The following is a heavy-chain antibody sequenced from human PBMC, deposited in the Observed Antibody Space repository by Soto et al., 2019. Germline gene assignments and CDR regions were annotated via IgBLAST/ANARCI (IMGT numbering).Heavy chain of an antibody. CDR1: GFSFNMYW. CDR2: IKQDGGEK. CDR3: VRDQLILPADDFYYGVDV. Sequence: EVQLVESGGGSVQPGESLRLSCVASGFSFNMYWMSWFRQAPGKGLEWVARIKQDGGEKYYVDSVKGRFTVSRDNAKNSLPLQLHSVSADDAGIYYCVRDQLILPADDFYYGVDVWGQGTTVTVSS. V-gene: IGHV3-7*03. J-gene: IGHJ6*02.